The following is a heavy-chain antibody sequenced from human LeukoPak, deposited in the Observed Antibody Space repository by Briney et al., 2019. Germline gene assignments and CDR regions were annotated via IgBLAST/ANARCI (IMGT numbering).Heavy chain of an antibody. CDR2: ISGSGGNT. V-gene: IGHV3-23*01. CDR3: AKHGKGAPVAGTGYFDY. D-gene: IGHD6-19*01. CDR1: GFTFSSYA. J-gene: IGHJ4*02. Sequence: GASLRLSCAASGFTFSSYAMSWVRQAPGKGLEWVSVISGSGGNTYYADSVKGRFTISRDNSKNTLYLQMNSLRAEDTAIYYCAKHGKGAPVAGTGYFDYWGQGTLVTVSS.